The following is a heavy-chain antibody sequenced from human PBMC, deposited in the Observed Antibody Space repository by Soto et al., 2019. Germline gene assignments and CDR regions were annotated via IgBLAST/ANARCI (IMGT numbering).Heavy chain of an antibody. CDR1: GFSLSTSGVG. Sequence: QITLKESGPTLVKPTQTLTLTCTFSGFSLSTSGVGVGWIRQPPGKALEWLALIYWDDDKRYSPSLKSRLTITXXTXKXXVVLTMTNMDPVDTATYYCAHSWGGVITKRVWFDPWGQGTLVTVSS. J-gene: IGHJ5*02. CDR2: IYWDDDK. CDR3: AHSWGGVITKRVWFDP. V-gene: IGHV2-5*02. D-gene: IGHD3-3*01.